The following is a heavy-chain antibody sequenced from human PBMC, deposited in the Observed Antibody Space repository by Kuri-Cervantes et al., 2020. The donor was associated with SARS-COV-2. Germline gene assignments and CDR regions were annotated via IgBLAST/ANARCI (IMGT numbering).Heavy chain of an antibody. Sequence: GESLKISCAASGFIVSSSYMSWVRQAPGKGLEWISIIYAGGGTYYADSVKGKFTISRDISKNTVCLQMNRMRPEDTAVYYCARNCTYARCSEYFQHWGQGTLVTVSS. D-gene: IGHD2-8*01. CDR2: IYAGGGT. CDR1: GFIVSSSY. V-gene: IGHV3-66*01. CDR3: ARNCTYARCSEYFQH. J-gene: IGHJ1*01.